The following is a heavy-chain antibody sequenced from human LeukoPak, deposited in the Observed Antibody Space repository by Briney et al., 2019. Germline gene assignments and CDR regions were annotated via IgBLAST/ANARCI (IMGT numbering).Heavy chain of an antibody. CDR1: GGSISSGGYY. Sequence: SQTLSLTCTVSGGSISSGGYYWSWLPQHPGKGLEWIGYIYYSGSTYYNPSLKSRVTMSVDTSENQFSLKMSSVTAADTAVYYCATTVGSYFDYWSQGTLVTVSS. V-gene: IGHV4-31*03. CDR3: ATTVGSYFDY. CDR2: IYYSGST. J-gene: IGHJ4*02. D-gene: IGHD3-16*01.